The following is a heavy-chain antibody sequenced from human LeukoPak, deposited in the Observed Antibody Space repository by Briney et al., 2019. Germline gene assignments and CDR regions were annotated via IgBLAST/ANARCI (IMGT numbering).Heavy chain of an antibody. CDR3: AKSTSGYCSTTSCSAFDY. D-gene: IGHD2-2*01. CDR1: GFTFSNYA. CDR2: ISGNAGNT. J-gene: IGHJ4*02. V-gene: IGHV3-23*01. Sequence: PGGSLRLSCAASGFTFSNYAMSWVRQAPGKGPEWVSGISGNAGNTYYTDSVKGRFTISRDNSKNTLDLQMNSLRAEDTAVYYCAKSTSGYCSTTSCSAFDYWGQGTLLTVSS.